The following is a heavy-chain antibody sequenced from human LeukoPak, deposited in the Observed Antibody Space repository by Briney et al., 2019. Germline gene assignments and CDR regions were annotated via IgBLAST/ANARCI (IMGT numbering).Heavy chain of an antibody. CDR1: GFTFSTSA. CDR2: IIVGTGTT. D-gene: IGHD5-12*01. Sequence: SVKVSCKSSGFTFSTSAVQWVRQARGQRLEWIGWIIVGTGTTNYAQSLQGRLTISRDMSTNTAYMELSSLRSEDTAVYYCARAAVATRRGSWFDPWGQGTLVTVSS. J-gene: IGHJ5*02. V-gene: IGHV1-58*01. CDR3: ARAAVATRRGSWFDP.